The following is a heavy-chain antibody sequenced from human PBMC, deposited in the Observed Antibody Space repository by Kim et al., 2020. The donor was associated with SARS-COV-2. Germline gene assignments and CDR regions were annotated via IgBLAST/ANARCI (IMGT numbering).Heavy chain of an antibody. D-gene: IGHD3-22*01. CDR3: TTEWYYYNSSGYYWGNYYGIDV. Sequence: GGSLRLSCAASVFVFRNAWMSWVRQAPGEGLEWVGRIKSKADGGTTDYAAPVKGRFTVSRDDSKDTLYLQMNSLKTEDTAVYYCTTEWYYYNSSGYYWGNYYGIDVWGQGTTVTVSS. J-gene: IGHJ6*02. CDR1: VFVFRNAW. CDR2: IKSKADGGTT. V-gene: IGHV3-15*01.